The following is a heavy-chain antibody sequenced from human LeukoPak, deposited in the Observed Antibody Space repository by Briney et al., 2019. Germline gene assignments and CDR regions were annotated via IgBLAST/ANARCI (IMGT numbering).Heavy chain of an antibody. CDR2: ISAYNGNT. V-gene: IGHV1-18*01. J-gene: IGHJ4*02. D-gene: IGHD3-22*01. Sequence: SVKVSCKSSGYTFTSYGISWVRQAPGQGLEWMGGISAYNGNTNYAQKLQGRVTMTTHTSTSTAYMELRSLRSDDTAVYYCARVRNLAVDYDSSSYYYGLDYWGQGTLVTVSS. CDR1: GYTFTSYG. CDR3: ARVRNLAVDYDSSSYYYGLDY.